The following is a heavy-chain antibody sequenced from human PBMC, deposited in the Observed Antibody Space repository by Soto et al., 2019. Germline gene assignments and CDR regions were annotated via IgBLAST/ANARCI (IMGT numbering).Heavy chain of an antibody. CDR3: ASNYAYAEGYYFYGIDV. CDR2: ISGSGGST. CDR1: GFTFSSYA. J-gene: IGHJ6*02. Sequence: PGGSLRLSCAASGFTFSSYAMSWVRQAPGKGLEWVSAISGSGGSTYYADSVKGRFTISRDNSKNTLHLQMNSLGAEDTAVYYCASNYAYAEGYYFYGIDVWGQGTTVTVSS. D-gene: IGHD3-16*01. V-gene: IGHV3-23*01.